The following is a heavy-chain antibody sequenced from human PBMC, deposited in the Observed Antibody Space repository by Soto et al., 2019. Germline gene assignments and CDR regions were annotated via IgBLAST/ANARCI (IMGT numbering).Heavy chain of an antibody. CDR2: ISSSSSYI. CDR3: ARSSEMATVSWFDP. V-gene: IGHV3-21*01. CDR1: GFTFSRYI. J-gene: IGHJ5*02. D-gene: IGHD4-4*01. Sequence: GGSLRLSCAASGFTFSRYIMNWVRQAPGKGLEWVSSISSSSSYIYYADSVKGRFTISRDNAKNSLYLQMNSLRAEDTAVYYCARSSEMATVSWFDPWGQGTLVT.